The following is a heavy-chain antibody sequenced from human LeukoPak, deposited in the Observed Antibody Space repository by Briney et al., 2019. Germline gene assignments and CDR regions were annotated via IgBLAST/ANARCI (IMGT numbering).Heavy chain of an antibody. CDR3: ARGFHDTAMVTGYFDY. Sequence: ASVKVSCKTSGYIFTGYYMHWVRQAPGQGLEWMGIINPSGGSTSYAQKFQGRVTMTRDMSTSTVYMELSSLRSEDTAVYYCARGFHDTAMVTGYFDYWGQGTLVTVSS. D-gene: IGHD5-18*01. J-gene: IGHJ4*02. CDR1: GYIFTGYY. V-gene: IGHV1-46*01. CDR2: INPSGGST.